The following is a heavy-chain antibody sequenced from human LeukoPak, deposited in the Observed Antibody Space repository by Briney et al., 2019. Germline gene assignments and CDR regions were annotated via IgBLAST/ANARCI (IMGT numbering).Heavy chain of an antibody. V-gene: IGHV3-33*01. CDR1: GFTFSSYG. D-gene: IGHD3-22*01. CDR2: IWYDGSKK. Sequence: GRSLRLSCAASGFTFSSYGMHWVRQAPGKGLEWVAVIWYDGSKKYYADSVKGRFTISRDNSKNTLFLQMNSLRADDTAVYYCARASVDYYDSSGHHKFDYRGQGTLVTVSS. CDR3: ARASVDYYDSSGHHKFDY. J-gene: IGHJ4*02.